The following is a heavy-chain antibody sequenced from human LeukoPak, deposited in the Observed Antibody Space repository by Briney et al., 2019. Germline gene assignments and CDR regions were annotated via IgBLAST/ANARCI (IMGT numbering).Heavy chain of an antibody. J-gene: IGHJ4*02. CDR2: INEAGSLK. D-gene: IGHD6-19*01. CDR1: GFTFSSYA. CDR3: ARVGKNGWDFDH. V-gene: IGHV3-7*01. Sequence: PGGSLRLSCAASGFTFSSYAMSWVRQAPGKGLEWVTIINEAGSLKYYVDSVKGRFTISRDNTKNSLYLQMSTLRVEDMAVYYCARVGKNGWDFDHWGQGTLVTVSS.